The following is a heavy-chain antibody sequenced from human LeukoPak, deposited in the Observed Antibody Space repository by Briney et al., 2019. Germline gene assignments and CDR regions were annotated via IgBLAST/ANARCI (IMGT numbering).Heavy chain of an antibody. V-gene: IGHV3-7*01. CDR3: ARDSPPRYSGSEWQI. CDR2: INKDGSDK. CDR1: GFTFTRYW. J-gene: IGHJ4*02. Sequence: GGSLRLSCAASGFTFTRYWMSWVRQAPGKGVEWVAVINKDGSDKYYVDSVKGRVTLSRDNTQNSLYLQMNSLRAEDTAVYYCARDSPPRYSGSEWQIWGQGTLVTVSS. D-gene: IGHD5-12*01.